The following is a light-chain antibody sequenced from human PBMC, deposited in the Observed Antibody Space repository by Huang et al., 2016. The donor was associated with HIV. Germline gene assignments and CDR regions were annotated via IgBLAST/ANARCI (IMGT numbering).Light chain of an antibody. CDR2: DAS. V-gene: IGKV3-11*01. CDR3: QQHSYWPIT. J-gene: IGKJ5*01. CDR1: QSVSTF. Sequence: DIVLTQSPATLSLSPGGRATVSCRASQSVSTFLAWYQHKPGQAPRILIFDASNRGAGGPARLSGTGSGTDFTLTISSLEPSDVAVYYCQQHSYWPITCGRGTRLEI.